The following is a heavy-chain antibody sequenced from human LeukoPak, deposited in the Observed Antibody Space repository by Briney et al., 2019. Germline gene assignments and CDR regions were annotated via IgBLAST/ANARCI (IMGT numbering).Heavy chain of an antibody. D-gene: IGHD1-1*01. CDR3: ARHVKGDWNRPKHFDY. Sequence: SETLSLTCTVSGGSISSYYWSWIRQPPGKGLEWIGYIHYSGSTNYNPSLKSRVTISVDTSKNQFSLKLSSVTAADTAVYYCARHVKGDWNRPKHFDYWGQGTLVTVSS. CDR1: GGSISSYY. V-gene: IGHV4-59*08. J-gene: IGHJ4*02. CDR2: IHYSGST.